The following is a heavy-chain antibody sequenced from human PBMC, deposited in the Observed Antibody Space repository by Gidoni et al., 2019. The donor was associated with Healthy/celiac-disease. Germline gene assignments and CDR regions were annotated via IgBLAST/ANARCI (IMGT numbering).Heavy chain of an antibody. D-gene: IGHD4-17*01. Sequence: EVQLVECVGGLCQRGGSRRLLCEASGFTFSSYWLSWARQAPGKGLEWVANIKQDVSEKYYVDSVKGRFTISRDNAKNSLYLQMNSLRAEDTAVYYCARDDYGNFYFDYWGQGTLVTVSS. CDR2: IKQDVSEK. V-gene: IGHV3-7*01. J-gene: IGHJ4*02. CDR1: GFTFSSYW. CDR3: ARDDYGNFYFDY.